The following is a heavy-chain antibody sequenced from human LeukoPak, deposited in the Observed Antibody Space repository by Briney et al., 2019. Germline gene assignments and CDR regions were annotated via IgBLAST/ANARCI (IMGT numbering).Heavy chain of an antibody. Sequence: PAGSLRLSCAASGFSFSRHAMNWVRQAPGKGLEWISHISGGSDIIKYGDSVKGRFTISRDNGRGSLYLQMNSLRVEDTAVYYCARYGSGRNYIDPFDFWGQGTLVAVSS. V-gene: IGHV3-48*01. CDR2: ISGGSDII. CDR1: GFSFSRHA. CDR3: ARYGSGRNYIDPFDF. J-gene: IGHJ4*02. D-gene: IGHD3-10*01.